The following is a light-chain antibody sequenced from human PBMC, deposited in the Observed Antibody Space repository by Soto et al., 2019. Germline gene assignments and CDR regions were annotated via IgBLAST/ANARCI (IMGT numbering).Light chain of an antibody. CDR2: LNSDGSH. CDR1: SGHSTYA. Sequence: QAVLAQSPSASASLGASVKLTCTLSSGHSTYAIAWHQQQPEKGPRYLMKLNSDGSHSKGDGIPGRFSGSSSGAERYLTISSLQSEDEADYYWQTWGTGIQVIFGGGTQLTVL. V-gene: IGLV4-69*01. CDR3: QTWGTGIQVI. J-gene: IGLJ2*01.